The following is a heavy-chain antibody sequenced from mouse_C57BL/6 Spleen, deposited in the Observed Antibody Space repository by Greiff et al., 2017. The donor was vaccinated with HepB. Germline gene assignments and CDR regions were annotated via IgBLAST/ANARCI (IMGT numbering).Heavy chain of an antibody. CDR2: IDPSDSYT. V-gene: IGHV1-50*01. J-gene: IGHJ2*01. D-gene: IGHD1-1*01. CDR3: ARYDYYAY. CDR1: GYTFTSYW. Sequence: QVQLQQPGAELVKPGASVKLSCKASGYTFTSYWMQWVKQRPGQGLEWIGEIDPSDSYTNYNQKFKGKATLTVDTSSSTAYMQLSSLTSEVSAVYYCARYDYYAYWGQGTPLTVSS.